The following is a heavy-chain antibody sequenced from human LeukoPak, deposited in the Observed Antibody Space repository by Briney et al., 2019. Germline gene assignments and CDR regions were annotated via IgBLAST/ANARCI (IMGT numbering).Heavy chain of an antibody. Sequence: ASVKVSCKASGYTFTGYYMHWVRQAPGQGLEWMGWINPNSGGTNYAQNFQGRVTLTRDTSISTAYMELGWLRSDDTAVYYCARWLQSGYYYYMDVWGKGTTVTVSS. J-gene: IGHJ6*03. V-gene: IGHV1-2*02. D-gene: IGHD5-24*01. CDR1: GYTFTGYY. CDR3: ARWLQSGYYYYMDV. CDR2: INPNSGGT.